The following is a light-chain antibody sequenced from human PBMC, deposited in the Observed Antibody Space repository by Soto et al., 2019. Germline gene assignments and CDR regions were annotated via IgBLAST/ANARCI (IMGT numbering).Light chain of an antibody. CDR2: GAS. J-gene: IGKJ1*01. CDR3: QQYNNWPRT. Sequence: ELVMTQSPSTLSVSPGERATLSCRASQRVSSNLAWYQQKPCQAPRPLIYGASTRATGIPARFSVSGSGTEFTLTTSMLQSEDFAVYYCQQYNNWPRTFGHGTKWEI. V-gene: IGKV3-15*01. CDR1: QRVSSN.